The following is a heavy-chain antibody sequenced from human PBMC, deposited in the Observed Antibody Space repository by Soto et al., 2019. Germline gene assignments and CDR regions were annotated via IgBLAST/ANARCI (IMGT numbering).Heavy chain of an antibody. V-gene: IGHV3-33*01. J-gene: IGHJ6*02. D-gene: IGHD1-26*01. CDR3: ASDLVGASDSYGLDV. CDR1: GFTFSNYG. CDR2: IWHDGNNK. Sequence: GGSLRLSCAASGFTFSNYGMHWVRQAPGKGLEWVAIIWHDGNNKYYADSVRGRFIISRDNSKSRLYLQMNSLRAEDTAVYYCASDLVGASDSYGLDVWGQGTPVTVSS.